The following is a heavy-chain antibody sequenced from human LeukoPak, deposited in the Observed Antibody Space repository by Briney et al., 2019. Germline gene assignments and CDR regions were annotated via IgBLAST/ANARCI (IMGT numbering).Heavy chain of an antibody. D-gene: IGHD2-2*01. CDR3: ATEPLVVVPARTTSFDY. CDR2: VDPEDGET. Sequence: GASVKVSCKASGYTFTDYYMHWVQQAPGKGLEWMGRVDPEDGETIYAEKFQGRVTITADTSTDTAYMELSSLRSEDTAVYYCATEPLVVVPARTTSFDYWGQGTLVTVSS. CDR1: GYTFTDYY. V-gene: IGHV1-69-2*01. J-gene: IGHJ4*02.